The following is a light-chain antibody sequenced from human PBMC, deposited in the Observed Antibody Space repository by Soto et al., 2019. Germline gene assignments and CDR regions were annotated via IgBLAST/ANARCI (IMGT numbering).Light chain of an antibody. V-gene: IGLV1-44*01. J-gene: IGLJ2*01. CDR2: RNT. CDR1: TSNIGSDT. CDR3: ASWDDSLDVVV. Sequence: QSVLTQPPSASGTPGQRVTISCSGSTSNIGSDTVNWYQQLPGTAPKLLIYRNTQRLSGVPDRFSGSKSGASASLAISGLQSEDEADYYCASWDDSLDVVVFGGGTKLTVL.